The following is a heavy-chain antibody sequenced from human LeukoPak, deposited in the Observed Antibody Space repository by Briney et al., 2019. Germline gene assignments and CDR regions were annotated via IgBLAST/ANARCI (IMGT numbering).Heavy chain of an antibody. D-gene: IGHD3-10*01. Sequence: SETLSLTCAVYGGSFSGYYWSWIRQPPGKGLEWIGEINHSGSTNYNPSLKSRVTISVDTSKNQFSLKLSSVTAADTAAYYCARVRITMVRGVSKINYYYGMDVWGQGTTVTVSS. J-gene: IGHJ6*02. V-gene: IGHV4-34*01. CDR3: ARVRITMVRGVSKINYYYGMDV. CDR2: INHSGST. CDR1: GGSFSGYY.